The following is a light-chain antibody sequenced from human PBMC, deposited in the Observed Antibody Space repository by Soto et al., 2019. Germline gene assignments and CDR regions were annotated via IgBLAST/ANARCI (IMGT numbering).Light chain of an antibody. Sequence: EIAMTQSPATVSVSPGERAPLSCRASQNVNSNLAWYQQKPGQPPRLLIYGAYTRATGVPARFSGSGSGTEFTLTINSLQSEDFAVYYCQQYNSWPPLTFGGGTKVDI. CDR2: GAY. J-gene: IGKJ4*01. V-gene: IGKV3-15*01. CDR1: QNVNSN. CDR3: QQYNSWPPLT.